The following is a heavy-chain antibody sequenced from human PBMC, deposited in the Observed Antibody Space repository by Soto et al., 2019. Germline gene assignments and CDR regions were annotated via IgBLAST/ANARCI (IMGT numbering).Heavy chain of an antibody. Sequence: QVQLVESGGGVVQPGRSLRLSCAASGFTFSSYAMHWVRQAPGKGLEWVAVISYAGSNKYYADSVKGRFTISRDNSKNTLYLQMNSLRAEDTAVYYCARGRRYCSSTSCLFNWFDPWGQGTLVTVSS. D-gene: IGHD2-2*01. CDR1: GFTFSSYA. V-gene: IGHV3-30-3*01. CDR3: ARGRRYCSSTSCLFNWFDP. CDR2: ISYAGSNK. J-gene: IGHJ5*02.